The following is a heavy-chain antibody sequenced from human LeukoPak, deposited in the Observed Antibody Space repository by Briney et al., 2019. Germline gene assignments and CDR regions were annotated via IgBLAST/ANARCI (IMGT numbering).Heavy chain of an antibody. CDR1: GGSISSSSYY. CDR3: ARAGIFKGGSSWYYFDY. CDR2: IYYSGST. Sequence: SETLSLTCAVSGGSISSSSYYWGWIRQSPGKGLEWIGSIYYSGSTYYNPSLKSRVTISVDTSKNQFSLKLSSVTAADTAVYYCARAGIFKGGSSWYYFDYWGQGTLVTVSS. J-gene: IGHJ4*02. V-gene: IGHV4-39*07. D-gene: IGHD6-13*01.